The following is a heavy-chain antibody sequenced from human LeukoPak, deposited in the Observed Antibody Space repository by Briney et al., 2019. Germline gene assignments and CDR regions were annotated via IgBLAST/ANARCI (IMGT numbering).Heavy chain of an antibody. Sequence: ASVKVSCKASGYTFPSYDINWVRQATGQGLEWMGWMNPNSGNTGYAQKFQGRVTITRNTSISTAYMELSSLRSEDTAVYYCTRDYGGSPNAFDIWGQGTMVTVSS. CDR2: MNPNSGNT. CDR1: GYTFPSYD. V-gene: IGHV1-8*03. D-gene: IGHD4-23*01. J-gene: IGHJ3*02. CDR3: TRDYGGSPNAFDI.